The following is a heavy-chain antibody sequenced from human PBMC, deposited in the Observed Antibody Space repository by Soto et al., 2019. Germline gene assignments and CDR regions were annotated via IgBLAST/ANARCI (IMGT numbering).Heavy chain of an antibody. V-gene: IGHV3-23*01. Sequence: EVQLLESGGGLVQPGGSPRLSCAASGFTFSSYAMSWVRQAPGKGLEWVSAISGSGGSTYYADSVKGRFTISRDNSKNTLYLQMNSLRAEDTAVYYCAKDRRGRSSGWYSYWGQGTLVTVSS. CDR2: ISGSGGST. J-gene: IGHJ4*02. CDR1: GFTFSSYA. D-gene: IGHD6-19*01. CDR3: AKDRRGRSSGWYSY.